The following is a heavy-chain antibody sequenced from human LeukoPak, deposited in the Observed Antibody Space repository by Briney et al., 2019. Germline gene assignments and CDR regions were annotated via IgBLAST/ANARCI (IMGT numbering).Heavy chain of an antibody. CDR2: INHGGST. CDR3: ARKGGGQLVNTRRWFDP. Sequence: SETLSLTCAVYGGSFSDDFWSWIRQSPGKGLEWIGEINHGGSTTYNPSLKSRVTISVDTSKNQFSLKLSSVTAADTAVYYCARKGGGQLVNTRRWFDPWGQGTLVTVSS. CDR1: GGSFSDDF. V-gene: IGHV4-34*01. D-gene: IGHD6-6*01. J-gene: IGHJ5*02.